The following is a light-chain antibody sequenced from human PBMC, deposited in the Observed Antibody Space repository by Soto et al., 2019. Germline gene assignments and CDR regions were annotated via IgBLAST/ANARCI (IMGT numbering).Light chain of an antibody. CDR3: LQSGISPLT. V-gene: IGKV3-20*01. CDR1: QSVSSQF. CDR2: GAS. Sequence: EVVLTQSPGTLSLSPGEGASLSCRASQSVSSQFLAWYQQKPGQAPRLLIYGASSRATGCPDRFTGSGSGTAFILIISRLEPEDSAVYFCLQSGISPLTFGGGTKVEVK. J-gene: IGKJ4*01.